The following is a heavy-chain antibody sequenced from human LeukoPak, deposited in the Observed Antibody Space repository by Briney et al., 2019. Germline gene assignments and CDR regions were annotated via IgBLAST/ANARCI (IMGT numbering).Heavy chain of an antibody. Sequence: GGSLRLSCAASGLTFDDYGMSWVRQAPGRGLEWVSFINWNGVSTDYADSVKGRFTISRDNAKNSLYLQMSSLRVEDTALYYCAREDGFCSGGSCYQHWGQGTLVTVSS. D-gene: IGHD2-15*01. CDR2: INWNGVST. V-gene: IGHV3-20*04. CDR3: AREDGFCSGGSCYQH. CDR1: GLTFDDYG. J-gene: IGHJ1*01.